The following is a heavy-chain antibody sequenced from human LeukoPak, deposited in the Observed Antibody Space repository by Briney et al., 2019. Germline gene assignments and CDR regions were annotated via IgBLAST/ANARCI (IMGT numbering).Heavy chain of an antibody. V-gene: IGHV3-21*06. CDR1: GLTFSTSG. D-gene: IGHD1-14*01. CDR2: IGPTGSDR. CDR3: ATETNGRHYDY. J-gene: IGHJ4*02. Sequence: GGSLTLSCTASGLTFSTSGFNWVRQAPGKGLEWVASIGPTGSDRYHADSIKGRFTISRDNANNFLYLQMNSLRAEDTAVYYCATETNGRHYDYWGQGTLLTVSS.